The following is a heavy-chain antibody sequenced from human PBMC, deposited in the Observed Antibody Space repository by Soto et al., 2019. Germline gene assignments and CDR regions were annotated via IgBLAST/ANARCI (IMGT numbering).Heavy chain of an antibody. J-gene: IGHJ3*02. CDR2: IIPIFGTA. V-gene: IGHV1-69*13. CDR1: GGTFSSYA. Sequence: SVKVSCKASGGTFSSYAISWVRQAPGQGLEWMGGIIPIFGTANYAQKFQGRVTITADESTSTAYMELSSLRSEDTAVYYCARGRDIVVVVAAIDAFDIWGQGTMVTVSS. CDR3: ARGRDIVVVVAAIDAFDI. D-gene: IGHD2-15*01.